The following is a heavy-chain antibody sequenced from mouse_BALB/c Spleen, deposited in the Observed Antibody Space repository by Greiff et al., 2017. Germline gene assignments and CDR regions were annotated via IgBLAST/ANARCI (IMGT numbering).Heavy chain of an antibody. D-gene: IGHD2-1*01. CDR3: ARQGRNCYFDY. Sequence: EVMLVESGGGLVKPGGSLKLSCAASGFTFSSYAMSWVRQTPEKRLEWVATISSGGGYTYYPDSVKGRFTISRDNAKNTLYLQMSSLMSEDTAMYYCARQGRNCYFDYWGQGTPVTVS. J-gene: IGHJ3*01. V-gene: IGHV5-9-1*01. CDR1: GFTFSSYA. CDR2: ISSGGGYT.